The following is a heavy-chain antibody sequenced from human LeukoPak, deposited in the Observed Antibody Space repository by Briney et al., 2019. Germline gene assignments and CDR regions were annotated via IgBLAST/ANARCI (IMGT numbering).Heavy chain of an antibody. Sequence: ASVKVSCKASGYTFTGYYMHWVRQAPGQGLEWMGWINPNSGGTNYAQTFQGRVTMTRDTSISTAYMELSRLRSDDTAVYYCARGGSDYYYYYMDVWGKGTTVTVSS. CDR2: INPNSGGT. D-gene: IGHD3-10*01. CDR1: GYTFTGYY. V-gene: IGHV1-2*02. CDR3: ARGGSDYYYYYMDV. J-gene: IGHJ6*03.